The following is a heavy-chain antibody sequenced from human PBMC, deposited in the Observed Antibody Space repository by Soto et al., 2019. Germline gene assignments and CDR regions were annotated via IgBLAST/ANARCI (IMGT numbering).Heavy chain of an antibody. CDR1: GVTFSSYT. J-gene: IGHJ3*01. V-gene: IGHV1-69*02. CDR2: IIPVLGVA. Sequence: QVQLVQSGAEVRKPGSSVKVSCKASGVTFSSYTISWVRQAPGQGLEWMGRIIPVLGVANYAPKFQGRLTIIADEPTSTVYMDLSSLRSEDTAMYYERWLINGDSDGSDFWGQGTFITVSS. D-gene: IGHD5-12*01. CDR3: RWLINGDSDGSDF.